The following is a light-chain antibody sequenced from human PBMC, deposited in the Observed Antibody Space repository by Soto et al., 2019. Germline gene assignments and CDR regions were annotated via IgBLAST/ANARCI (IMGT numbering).Light chain of an antibody. V-gene: IGKV3-15*01. CDR2: GAS. Sequence: EIVLTQSPATRPVSPGERATLSCRASQSVSSSYLAWYQQKPGQAPRLLIHGASTRANNIPARFSGSGSGTELTLTINSLQSEDFAVYFCQQYNIWPTGTFGQGTKVDIK. CDR1: QSVSSSY. J-gene: IGKJ1*01. CDR3: QQYNIWPTGT.